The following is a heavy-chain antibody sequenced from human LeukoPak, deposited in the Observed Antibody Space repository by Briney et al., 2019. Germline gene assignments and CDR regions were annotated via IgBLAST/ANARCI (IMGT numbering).Heavy chain of an antibody. J-gene: IGHJ4*02. V-gene: IGHV3-30*18. Sequence: PGGSLRLSCAVSGFTFSSYDMHWVRQAPGKGLEWVAVISYDGTNKYYADAAKHRFTISRDNCKNTLYLQMSSLRPEDTAVYYCTKVTGFVWLFPFDSWGQGTLVTVSS. CDR3: TKVTGFVWLFPFDS. D-gene: IGHD3-9*01. CDR1: GFTFSSYD. CDR2: ISYDGTNK.